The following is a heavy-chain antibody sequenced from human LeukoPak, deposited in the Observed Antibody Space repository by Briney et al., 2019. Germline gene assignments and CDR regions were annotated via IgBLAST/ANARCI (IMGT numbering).Heavy chain of an antibody. Sequence: GGSLRLSCAASGFTASNNYMIWVRQAPGKGLDWVSVLYSGGSTYYADSVKGRFTISRDISQNTLFLQMNSLRAEDTAVYYCARARGVYDGLYYFDYWGQGTLVTVSS. CDR3: ARARGVYDGLYYFDY. CDR1: GFTASNNY. J-gene: IGHJ4*02. CDR2: LYSGGST. V-gene: IGHV3-66*01. D-gene: IGHD5/OR15-5a*01.